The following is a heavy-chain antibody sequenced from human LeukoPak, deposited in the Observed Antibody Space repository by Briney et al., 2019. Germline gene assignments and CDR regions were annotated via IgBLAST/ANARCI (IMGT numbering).Heavy chain of an antibody. CDR1: GFTFSSYA. CDR3: ARGLIVGASDY. V-gene: IGHV3-30-3*01. D-gene: IGHD1-26*01. J-gene: IGHJ4*02. CDR2: ISYDGSNK. Sequence: PGRSLRLSCAASGFTFSSYAMHWVRQAPGKGLEWVAVISYDGSNKYYADSVKGRFTISRDNSKNTLYLQMNSLRAEDTAVYYCARGLIVGASDYWGQGTLVTVSS.